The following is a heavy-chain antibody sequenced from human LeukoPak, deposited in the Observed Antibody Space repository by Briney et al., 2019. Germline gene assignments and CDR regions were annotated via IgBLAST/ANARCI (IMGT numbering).Heavy chain of an antibody. CDR2: ISSSSSTI. J-gene: IGHJ3*02. V-gene: IGHV3-48*04. CDR3: ARSREALYSSSWYPGDAFDI. CDR1: GFTFSSYS. D-gene: IGHD6-13*01. Sequence: GGSLRLSCAASGFTFSSYSMNWVRQAPGKGLEWVSYISSSSSTIYYADSVKGQFTISRDNAKNSLYLQMNSLRAEDTAVYYCARSREALYSSSWYPGDAFDIWGQGTMVTVSS.